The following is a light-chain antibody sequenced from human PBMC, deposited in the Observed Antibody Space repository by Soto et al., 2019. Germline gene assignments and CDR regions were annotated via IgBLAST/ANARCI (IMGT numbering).Light chain of an antibody. CDR1: QTISSY. J-gene: IGKJ1*01. CDR2: AAS. V-gene: IGKV1-39*01. Sequence: DIQMTQSPSSLSASVGDRVIITCRASQTISSYLNWYQQKPGKAPKLLIYAASSLQSGVPSRFSGSGSGTDFTLTISSLQPEDFATYYCQQSYSIPWTFGQGTKVEIK. CDR3: QQSYSIPWT.